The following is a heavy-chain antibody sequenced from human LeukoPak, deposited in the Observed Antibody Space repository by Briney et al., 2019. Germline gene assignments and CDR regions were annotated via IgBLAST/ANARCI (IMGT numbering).Heavy chain of an antibody. D-gene: IGHD4-23*01. CDR1: GFTVSSNY. CDR3: AGQDYGGNAGGFVY. J-gene: IGHJ4*02. V-gene: IGHV3-66*04. Sequence: GGSLRLSCAASGFTVSSNYMSWVRQAPGKGLEWVSGIYSGGSTYYADSVKGRFTISRDNSKNTVYFQMNNLRAEDTAVYYCAGQDYGGNAGGFVYWGQGTLVTVSS. CDR2: IYSGGST.